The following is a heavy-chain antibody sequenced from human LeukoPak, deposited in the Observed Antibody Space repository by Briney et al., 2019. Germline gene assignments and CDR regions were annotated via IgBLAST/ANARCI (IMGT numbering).Heavy chain of an antibody. CDR2: IRYDGSNK. J-gene: IGHJ6*02. Sequence: GGSLRLSCAASGFTFSSYGMHWVRQAPGKGLEWVAFIRYDGSNKYYADSVKGRFTISRDNSKNTLYLQMNSLRAEDTAVYYCARQQLVRNYGMDVWGQGTTVTVSS. CDR1: GFTFSSYG. CDR3: ARQQLVRNYGMDV. V-gene: IGHV3-30*02. D-gene: IGHD6-13*01.